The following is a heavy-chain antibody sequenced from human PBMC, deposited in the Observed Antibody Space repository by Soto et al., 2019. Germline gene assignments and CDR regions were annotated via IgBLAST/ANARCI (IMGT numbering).Heavy chain of an antibody. D-gene: IGHD3-22*01. CDR2: IGSRTSDI. CDR1: GFTLSRHT. Sequence: GGSLRLSCAASGFTLSRHTMNWVRQAPGKGLEWVSFIGSRTSDIYYADSVKGRFTISRDNAKNSLYLDLTRLRAEDTAVYFCVRDYYDTSGYPNPFDMWGQGTMVTVSS. J-gene: IGHJ3*02. V-gene: IGHV3-21*01. CDR3: VRDYYDTSGYPNPFDM.